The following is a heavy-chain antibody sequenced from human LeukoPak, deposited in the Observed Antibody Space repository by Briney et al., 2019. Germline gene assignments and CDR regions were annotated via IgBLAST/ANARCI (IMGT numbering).Heavy chain of an antibody. V-gene: IGHV3-33*01. Sequence: PGGSLRLSCAASGFTFSSYGMHWVRQAPGKGLEWVAVIWYDGSNKYYADSVKGRFTISRDNAKNSLYLQMNSLRAEDTALYYCARVPEFYDVLTGFYRAGMDVWGQGTTVTVSS. CDR2: IWYDGSNK. CDR3: ARVPEFYDVLTGFYRAGMDV. CDR1: GFTFSSYG. D-gene: IGHD3-9*01. J-gene: IGHJ6*02.